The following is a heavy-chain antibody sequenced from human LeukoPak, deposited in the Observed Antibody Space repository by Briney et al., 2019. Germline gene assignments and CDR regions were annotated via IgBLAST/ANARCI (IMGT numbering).Heavy chain of an antibody. CDR2: IYTTGRT. D-gene: IGHD3-16*02. Sequence: SETLSLNCSVSGGSINSYWWSWIRQPAGKGLEFIGRIYTTGRTNYNPSLKSRVSMSVDTSKNKFSLELRSVTAADTAVYFCARAGYTISSYRFDYWGQGALVTFSS. J-gene: IGHJ4*02. V-gene: IGHV4-4*07. CDR1: GGSINSYW. CDR3: ARAGYTISSYRFDY.